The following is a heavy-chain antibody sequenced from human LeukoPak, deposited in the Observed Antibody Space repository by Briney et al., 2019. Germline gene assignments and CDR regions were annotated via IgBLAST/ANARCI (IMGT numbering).Heavy chain of an antibody. CDR2: IIPILGIA. Sequence: SVKVSCKASGGTFSSYAISWVRQAPGQGLEWMGRIIPILGIANYAQKFQGRVTITADKSTSTAYMELSSLRSEDTAVYYCARVSAPGITIFGVVIPGMDVWGQGTTVTVSS. V-gene: IGHV1-69*04. D-gene: IGHD3-3*01. J-gene: IGHJ6*02. CDR3: ARVSAPGITIFGVVIPGMDV. CDR1: GGTFSSYA.